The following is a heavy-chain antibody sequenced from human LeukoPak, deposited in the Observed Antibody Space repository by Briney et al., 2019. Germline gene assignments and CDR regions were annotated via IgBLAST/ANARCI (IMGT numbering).Heavy chain of an antibody. V-gene: IGHV3-23*01. D-gene: IGHD3-22*01. CDR3: AKDESTMILPDAFDI. CDR1: GFTFSSYA. J-gene: IGHJ3*02. Sequence: GGSLRLSCAASGFTFSSYAMSWVRRAPGKGLEWVSAISGSGGSTHYADSVKGRFTISRDNSKNTLYLQMNSLRAEDTAVYYCAKDESTMILPDAFDIWGQGTMVTVSS. CDR2: ISGSGGST.